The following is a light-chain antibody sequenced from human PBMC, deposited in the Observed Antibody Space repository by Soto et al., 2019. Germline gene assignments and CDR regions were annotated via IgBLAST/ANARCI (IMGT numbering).Light chain of an antibody. V-gene: IGLV2-14*01. CDR2: DVS. J-gene: IGLJ1*01. CDR1: SSDVGGYNY. Sequence: SSLTQPASVSGSPGQSITISCTGTSSDVGGYNYVSWYQQHPGKAPKLMIYDVSNRPSGVSNRFPGSKSGNTASLTISGLQAEDEADYYCSSYTSSSTLLFVVGTGTKVTVL. CDR3: SSYTSSSTLLFV.